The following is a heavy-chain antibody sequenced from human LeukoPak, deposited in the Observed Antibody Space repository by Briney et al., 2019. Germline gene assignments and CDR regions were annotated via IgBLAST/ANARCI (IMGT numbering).Heavy chain of an antibody. CDR1: GESISGFY. J-gene: IGHJ4*02. CDR2: IYYSGST. V-gene: IGHV4-59*01. Sequence: KSSETLSLTCTVSGESISGFYWNWIRQPPGKGLEWIGYIYYSGSTNYNPSLKSRVTISVDTSKNQFSLKLSSVTAADTAVYYCARDLYYFDYWGQGTLVTVSS. CDR3: ARDLYYFDY.